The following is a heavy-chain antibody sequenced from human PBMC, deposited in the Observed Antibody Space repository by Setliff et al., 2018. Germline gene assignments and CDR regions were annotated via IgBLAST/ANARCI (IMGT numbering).Heavy chain of an antibody. D-gene: IGHD3-22*01. CDR2: IYYSGST. Sequence: SETLSLTCTVSGGSISTSSYYWGWIRQPPGKGLEWIGSIYYSGSTYYNPSLKSRVTISVDASKKQFSLKLSSVTAADTAVYYCARGPYNIYDRSGYGFTNWFDPWGQGILVTVSS. J-gene: IGHJ5*02. CDR1: GGSISTSSYY. CDR3: ARGPYNIYDRSGYGFTNWFDP. V-gene: IGHV4-39*07.